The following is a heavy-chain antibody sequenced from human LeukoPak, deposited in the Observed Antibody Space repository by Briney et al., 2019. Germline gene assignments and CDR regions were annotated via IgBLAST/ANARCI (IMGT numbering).Heavy chain of an antibody. CDR2: IIPIFGTA. CDR1: GGTFSSYA. CDR3: AKHFCTGLDCSLFDS. V-gene: IGHV1-69*13. J-gene: IGHJ4*02. D-gene: IGHD3/OR15-3a*01. Sequence: SVKVSCKASGGTFSSYAISWVRQAPGQGLEWMGGIIPIFGTANYAQKFQGRVTITADESTSTAYMELSSLRSEDTAVYYCAKHFCTGLDCSLFDSWGQGTLVTVSS.